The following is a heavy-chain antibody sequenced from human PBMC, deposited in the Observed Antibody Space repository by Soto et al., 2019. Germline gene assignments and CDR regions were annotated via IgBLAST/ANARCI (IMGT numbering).Heavy chain of an antibody. CDR1: GFTFSGSA. J-gene: IGHJ4*02. CDR3: TTGIEVAGLQY. Sequence: EVQLVESGGGLVQPGGSLKLSCAASGFTFSGSAMHWVRQASGKGLEWVGRIRDKADSYRTTYAASMKGRFTFSRDDSKNTAYLQMNSLTIEDTALYYFTTGIEVAGLQYWGQGTLVTVSS. D-gene: IGHD6-19*01. V-gene: IGHV3-73*01. CDR2: IRDKADSYRT.